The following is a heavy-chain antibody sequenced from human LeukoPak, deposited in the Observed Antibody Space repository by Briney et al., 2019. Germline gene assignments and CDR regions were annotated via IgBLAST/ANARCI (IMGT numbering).Heavy chain of an antibody. Sequence: GASVKVSCKASGYMFTSYNMQWVRQAPGQGLEWMGMVSSSGANTKYAQKFRGRVTMTSDTSTSTVYMELSSLISDDTAVYYCARGQRYATDYWGQGTLVTVYS. CDR2: VSSSGANT. V-gene: IGHV1-46*03. J-gene: IGHJ4*02. D-gene: IGHD2-2*01. CDR3: ARGQRYATDY. CDR1: GYMFTSYN.